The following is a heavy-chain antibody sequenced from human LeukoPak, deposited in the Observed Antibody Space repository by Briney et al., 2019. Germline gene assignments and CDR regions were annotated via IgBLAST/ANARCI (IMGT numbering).Heavy chain of an antibody. CDR2: IIPIFGTA. Sequence: SVKVSCKASGGTFSSYAISWVRQAPGQGLEWMGGIIPIFGTANYAQKFQGRVTITADESTSTAYMELSSLRSEDTAVYYCARAIPGYSSSWSHTLFDYWGQGTLVTVSS. D-gene: IGHD6-13*01. CDR1: GGTFSSYA. J-gene: IGHJ4*02. V-gene: IGHV1-69*13. CDR3: ARAIPGYSSSWSHTLFDY.